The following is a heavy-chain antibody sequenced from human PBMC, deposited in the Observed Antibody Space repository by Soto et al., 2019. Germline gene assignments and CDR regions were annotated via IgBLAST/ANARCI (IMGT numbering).Heavy chain of an antibody. CDR1: GFNFRSYA. Sequence: QVQLMESGGGVVQPGRSLRLSCAASGFNFRSYAIHWVRQVPGKGLEWVAIISYDGSNKFYTDSVKGRFTISRDNSNNTLPLQMNRLRSEDTAVYYCARDGRTGTTLPHGGLDQWGQGTLVTVSS. CDR2: ISYDGSNK. V-gene: IGHV3-30-3*01. J-gene: IGHJ4*02. CDR3: ARDGRTGTTLPHGGLDQ. D-gene: IGHD3-10*01.